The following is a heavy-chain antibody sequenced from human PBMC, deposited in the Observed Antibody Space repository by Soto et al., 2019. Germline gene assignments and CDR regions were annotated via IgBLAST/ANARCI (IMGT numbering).Heavy chain of an antibody. CDR3: ATSYGNAWYTY. Sequence: PSETLSLTCTVSGGSISSGGYYWSWIRQHPGKGLEWIGYIYYSGCSYYNPSLKSRLTISVDKSKNQFTLQLTSVTVADTAVYYCATSYGNAWYTYWGQGTQVTVSS. CDR1: GGSISSGGYY. CDR2: IYYSGCS. D-gene: IGHD6-13*01. V-gene: IGHV4-61*08. J-gene: IGHJ4*02.